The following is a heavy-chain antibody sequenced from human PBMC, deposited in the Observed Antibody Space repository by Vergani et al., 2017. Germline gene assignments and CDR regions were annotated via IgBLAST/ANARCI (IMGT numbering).Heavy chain of an antibody. CDR3: ASCAHGTVAAAILGYYYYGMDV. Sequence: EVQLVESGGGFIQPGRSLRLSCAASGFTVSSNYLSWVRQAPGKGLEWVSGIDRGGSPYYAESVKGQFTIARDNSRNTLYLRRSSLRVEDTAVYSGASCAHGTVAAAILGYYYYGMDVWGQGTTVTVSS. D-gene: IGHD2-2*02. CDR1: GFTVSSNY. J-gene: IGHJ6*02. CDR2: IDRGGSP. V-gene: IGHV3-53*01.